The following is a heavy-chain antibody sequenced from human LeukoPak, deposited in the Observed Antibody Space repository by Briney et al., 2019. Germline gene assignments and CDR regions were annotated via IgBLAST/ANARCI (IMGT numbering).Heavy chain of an antibody. CDR1: VFTFSSYA. CDR2: ISGSGGRT. V-gene: IGHV3-23*01. Sequence: PGGSLRLSCAASVFTFSSYAMNWVRQAPGKGLEGVSGISGSGGRTYYADSVKGRFTISRDNSKNTLYLQMDSLRAEDTAVYYCAKGSVGSTMITLWGPGTLVTVSS. J-gene: IGHJ4*02. CDR3: AKGSVGSTMITL. D-gene: IGHD5/OR15-5a*01.